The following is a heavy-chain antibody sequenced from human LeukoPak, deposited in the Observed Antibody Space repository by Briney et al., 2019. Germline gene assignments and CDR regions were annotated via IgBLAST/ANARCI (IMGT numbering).Heavy chain of an antibody. CDR1: GFTFSSYT. CDR2: ISSGSSYI. J-gene: IGHJ4*02. CDR3: ARDHVLLWFGELNYFDY. Sequence: GGSLRLSCAASGFTFSSYTMNWVRQAPGKGLEWVSSISSGSSYIYYAESVKGRFTISRDNAKNSLFLQMNSLRAEDTAVYYCARDHVLLWFGELNYFDYWGQGTLVTVSS. V-gene: IGHV3-21*01. D-gene: IGHD3-10*01.